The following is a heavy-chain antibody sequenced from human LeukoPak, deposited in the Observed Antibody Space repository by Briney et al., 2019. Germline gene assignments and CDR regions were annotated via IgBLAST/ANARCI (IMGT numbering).Heavy chain of an antibody. CDR3: ARKHYGSGSYSAPYYFDY. J-gene: IGHJ4*02. CDR2: IYYSGST. V-gene: IGHV4-39*07. CDR1: GDFISSSSYY. D-gene: IGHD3-10*01. Sequence: SETLSLTCTVSGDFISSSSYYWGWIRQPPGKGLERIGSIYYSGSTYYNPSLKSGVTISVGTSKNQFSLKLSSVTAADTAVYYCARKHYGSGSYSAPYYFDYWGQGTLVTVSS.